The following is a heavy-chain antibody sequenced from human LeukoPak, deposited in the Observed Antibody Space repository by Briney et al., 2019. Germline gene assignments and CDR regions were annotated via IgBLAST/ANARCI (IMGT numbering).Heavy chain of an antibody. CDR3: ASHANPYCGGDCSPPVPYFVP. D-gene: IGHD2-21*02. J-gene: IGHJ5*02. Sequence: GGSLRLSCAASGFTFSSYEMNWVRQAPGKGLEWVSYISSSGSTIYYADSVKGRFTISRDNAKNSLYLQMNSLRAEDTAVYYCASHANPYCGGDCSPPVPYFVPWGQGTLVTVSS. V-gene: IGHV3-48*03. CDR1: GFTFSSYE. CDR2: ISSSGSTI.